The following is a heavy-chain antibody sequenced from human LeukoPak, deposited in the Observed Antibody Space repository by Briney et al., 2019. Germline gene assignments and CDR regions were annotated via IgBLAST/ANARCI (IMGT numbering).Heavy chain of an antibody. CDR1: GFTFSNYA. Sequence: PGGSLRLSCSASGFTFSNYAMHWVRQAPGKGLEYVSAISSTGGSTYYADSVKGRFTISRDNSKNTLSLQMNSLRAEDTALYYCARGFVLGAAKNYFDYWGQGALVTVSS. D-gene: IGHD2-21*02. CDR2: ISSTGGST. V-gene: IGHV3-64*04. CDR3: ARGFVLGAAKNYFDY. J-gene: IGHJ4*02.